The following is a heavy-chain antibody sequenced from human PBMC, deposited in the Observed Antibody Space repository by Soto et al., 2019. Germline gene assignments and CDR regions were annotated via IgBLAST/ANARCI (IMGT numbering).Heavy chain of an antibody. J-gene: IGHJ4*02. D-gene: IGHD4-17*01. CDR1: GVSISSGVYY. V-gene: IGHV4-31*03. CDR3: ASSAPGDSLFDV. Sequence: QVQLQESGPGLVKPSQTLSLTCSVSGVSISSGVYYWTWVRQHPEKGLESIGYIYHRGNTYYSPSIGGRVAISIDTSKNQFSLTLPSVPAADAAVYYCASSAPGDSLFDVWGPGTLVTVSS. CDR2: IYHRGNT.